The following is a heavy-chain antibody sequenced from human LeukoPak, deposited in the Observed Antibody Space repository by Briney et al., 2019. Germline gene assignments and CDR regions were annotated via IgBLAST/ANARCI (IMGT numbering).Heavy chain of an antibody. CDR1: GGSINNGSYY. V-gene: IGHV4-61*02. Sequence: SETLSLTCTVSGGSINNGSYYWSWIRQPAGKGLEWIGRIYASGTTNFNPSLKSRVTISIDTSKNQFSLKLSSVTAADTAVYYCARGARRGGSYYFEYWGQGTLVTVSS. CDR3: ARGARRGGSYYFEY. CDR2: IYASGTT. J-gene: IGHJ4*02. D-gene: IGHD1-26*01.